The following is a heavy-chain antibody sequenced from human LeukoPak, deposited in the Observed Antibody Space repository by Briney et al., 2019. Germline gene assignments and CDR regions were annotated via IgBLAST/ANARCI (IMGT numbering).Heavy chain of an antibody. CDR3: VRDGGAVGNMDY. CDR2: INSGSNTI. D-gene: IGHD3-16*01. CDR1: GFTFSSYN. V-gene: IGHV3-48*04. J-gene: IGHJ4*02. Sequence: GGSLRLSCAASGFTFSSYNMDWVRQAPGKGLEWVSYINSGSNTIYYADSVKGRFTISRDNAASSLYLQMNSLRAEDTAVYYCVRDGGAVGNMDYWGQGTLLTVSS.